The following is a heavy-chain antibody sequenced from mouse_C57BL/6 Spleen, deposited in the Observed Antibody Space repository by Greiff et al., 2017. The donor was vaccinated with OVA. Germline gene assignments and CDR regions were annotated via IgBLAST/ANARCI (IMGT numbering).Heavy chain of an antibody. V-gene: IGHV5-4*01. D-gene: IGHD4-1*01. Sequence: EVQRVESGGGLVKPGGSLKLSCAASGFTFSSYAMSWVRQTPEKRLEWVATISDGGSYTYYPDNVKGRFTISRDNAKNNLYLQMSHLKSEDTAMYYCARESGTAYWGQGTLVTVSA. CDR2: ISDGGSYT. CDR3: ARESGTAY. CDR1: GFTFSSYA. J-gene: IGHJ3*01.